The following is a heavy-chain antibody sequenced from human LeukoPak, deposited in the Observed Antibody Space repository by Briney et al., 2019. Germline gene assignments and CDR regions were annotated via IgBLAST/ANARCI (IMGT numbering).Heavy chain of an antibody. CDR1: GFTFSSYA. D-gene: IGHD3-22*01. Sequence: GGSLRLSCAASGFTFSSYAMNWVRQAPGKGLEWVSAISGSGGSTYYADSVKGRFTISRDNSKNTLYLQMNSLRAEDTAVYYCAKARDDITMIVVVLFDYWGQGTLVTVSS. J-gene: IGHJ4*02. CDR3: AKARDDITMIVVVLFDY. CDR2: ISGSGGST. V-gene: IGHV3-23*01.